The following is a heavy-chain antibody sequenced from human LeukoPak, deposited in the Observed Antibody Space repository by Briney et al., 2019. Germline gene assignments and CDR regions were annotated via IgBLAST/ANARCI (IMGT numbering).Heavy chain of an antibody. D-gene: IGHD6-13*01. CDR3: AREGTGIANPLYYGMDV. CDR2: INPNSGGT. Sequence: ASVKVSCKASGYTFTGYYMHWVRQAPGLGLEWMGWINPNSGGTNYAQKFQGWVTMTRDTSISTAYMELSRLRSDDTAVYYCAREGTGIANPLYYGMDVWGQGTTVTVSS. CDR1: GYTFTGYY. V-gene: IGHV1-2*04. J-gene: IGHJ6*02.